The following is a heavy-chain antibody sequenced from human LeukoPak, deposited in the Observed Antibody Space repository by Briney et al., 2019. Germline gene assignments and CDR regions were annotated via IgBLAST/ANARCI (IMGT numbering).Heavy chain of an antibody. CDR1: GFTFSSYA. CDR2: IKEDGSEK. V-gene: IGHV3-7*01. CDR3: ARGRFNYDSSGYSSFYH. J-gene: IGHJ4*02. Sequence: GGSLRLSCAASGFTFSSYAMSWVRQAPGKGLEWVANIKEDGSEKYYVDSVKGRFTISRDNAKNSLYLQMNSLRAEDTAVYYCARGRFNYDSSGYSSFYHWGQGTLVTVSS. D-gene: IGHD3-22*01.